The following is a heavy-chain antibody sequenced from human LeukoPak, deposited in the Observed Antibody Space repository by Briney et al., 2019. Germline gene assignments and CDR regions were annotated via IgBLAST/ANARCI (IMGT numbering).Heavy chain of an antibody. D-gene: IGHD3-3*01. V-gene: IGHV4-59*01. Sequence: SETLSLTCTVSGGSISSYYWSWIRQPPGKGLEWIGYIYYSGGTNYNPSLKSRVTMSVDTSKNQFSLKLSSVSAADTAVYYCARGGYYTLEYYYYMDVWGKGTTVTVS. J-gene: IGHJ6*03. CDR1: GGSISSYY. CDR2: IYYSGGT. CDR3: ARGGYYTLEYYYYMDV.